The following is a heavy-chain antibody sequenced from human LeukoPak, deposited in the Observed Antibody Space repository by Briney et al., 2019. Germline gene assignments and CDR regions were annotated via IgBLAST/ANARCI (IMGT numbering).Heavy chain of an antibody. CDR2: ISSSSSYI. D-gene: IGHD2-2*01. CDR1: GFTFSSYS. Sequence: KPGGSLRLSCAASGFTFSSYSMNWVRQAPGKGLEWVSSISSSSSYIYYADSVKGRFTISRDNAKNSLYLQMKSLRAEDTAVYYCARGGRVSFYFDYWGQGTLVTVSS. V-gene: IGHV3-21*01. CDR3: ARGGRVSFYFDY. J-gene: IGHJ4*02.